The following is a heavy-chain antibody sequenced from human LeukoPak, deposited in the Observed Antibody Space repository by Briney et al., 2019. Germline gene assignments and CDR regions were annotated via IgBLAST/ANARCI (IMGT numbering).Heavy chain of an antibody. V-gene: IGHV3-15*07. CDR1: GFTFSSYS. D-gene: IGHD3-3*01. Sequence: GGSLRLSCAASGFTFSSYSMNWVRQAPGKGLEWVGRIKSKTDGGTTDYAAPVKGRFTISRDDSKNTLYLQMNSLKTEDTAVYYCTTDAYSDFWSGYSIYYFDYWGQGTLVTVSS. CDR3: TTDAYSDFWSGYSIYYFDY. CDR2: IKSKTDGGTT. J-gene: IGHJ4*02.